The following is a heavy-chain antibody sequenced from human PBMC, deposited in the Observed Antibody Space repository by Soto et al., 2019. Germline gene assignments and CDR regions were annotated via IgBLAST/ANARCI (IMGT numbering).Heavy chain of an antibody. Sequence: QVQLEESGGGVVQPGRSLRLSCTASGFAFSDYGMHWVRQAPGKGLEWVAIIFYDGSHKYYADSVTGRFTISRDNSRNTVELQMNSLRAEDTATYFCARRRSTVTTPWFYHGMDVWGRGTTVTVSS. D-gene: IGHD4-17*01. CDR3: ARRRSTVTTPWFYHGMDV. CDR2: IFYDGSHK. V-gene: IGHV3-33*01. J-gene: IGHJ6*02. CDR1: GFAFSDYG.